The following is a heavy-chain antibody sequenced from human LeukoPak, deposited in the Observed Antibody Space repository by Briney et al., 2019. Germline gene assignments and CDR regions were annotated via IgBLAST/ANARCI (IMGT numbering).Heavy chain of an antibody. CDR3: AKARSGYDYQVEY. CDR1: GFTFSRYV. V-gene: IGHV3-23*01. CDR2: ISGSGYTT. D-gene: IGHD3-22*01. J-gene: IGHJ4*02. Sequence: GGTLRLSCAASGFTFSRYVMNWVRQTPGKGLEWVATISGSGYTTYYADSVKGRLTISRDNSKNTLYLEMNNLRAEDTAVYYCAKARSGYDYQVEYWGQGTLVTVSS.